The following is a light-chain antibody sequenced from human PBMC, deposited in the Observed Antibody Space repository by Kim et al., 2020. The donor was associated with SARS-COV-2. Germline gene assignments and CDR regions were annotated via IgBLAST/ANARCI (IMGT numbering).Light chain of an antibody. J-gene: IGKJ5*01. V-gene: IGKV1D-12*01. Sequence: DIQMTQFPSSVSASVGDRVTITCRASQDIRSWLAWYQQKPGEAPTLLIYGASSLHSGVPSRFSASGSETDFTLTISSLQPEDFATYYCQQSYSFPVTFGPGTRLEIK. CDR3: QQSYSFPVT. CDR1: QDIRSW. CDR2: GAS.